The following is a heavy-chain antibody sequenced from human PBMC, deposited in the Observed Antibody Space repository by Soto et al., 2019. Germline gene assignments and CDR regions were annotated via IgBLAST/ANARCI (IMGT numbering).Heavy chain of an antibody. J-gene: IGHJ4*02. Sequence: QVQLVESGGGVVQPGGSLRLSCAASGFTFSSYGMRWVRQAPGKGLEWVAVISYDGSNIYYADSVKGRFTISRDNSKNTLYLQMNSPRAEDTAVYYWAEDYSSCCYYLDDWGQGTLVTVSS. CDR1: GFTFSSYG. CDR3: AEDYSSCCYYLDD. D-gene: IGHD6-13*01. CDR2: ISYDGSNI. V-gene: IGHV3-30*18.